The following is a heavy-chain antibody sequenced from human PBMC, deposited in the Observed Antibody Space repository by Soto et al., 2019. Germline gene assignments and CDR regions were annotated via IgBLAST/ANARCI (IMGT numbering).Heavy chain of an antibody. D-gene: IGHD2-21*01. V-gene: IGHV4-30-4*01. Sequence: SETLALTCSFSVGSISIGYYYWSWIRQPPGKGLEWIGKLYYSGNTYYNPSLKSRLIISIDTSKKQFSLKVGSVTAADTAVYYCASYSIYGMDVWGQGTTVTVSS. CDR3: ASYSIYGMDV. CDR2: LYYSGNT. J-gene: IGHJ6*01. CDR1: VGSISIGYYY.